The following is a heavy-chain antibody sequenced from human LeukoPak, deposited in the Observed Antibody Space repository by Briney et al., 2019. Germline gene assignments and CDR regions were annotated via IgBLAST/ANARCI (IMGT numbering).Heavy chain of an antibody. Sequence: GASVRVSCKASGYTFTSYGISWVRQAPGQGLEWMGWISAYNGNTNYAQKLQGRVTMTTDTSTSTAYMELRRLRSDDTAVYYCAREPKYCGGDCYILTHWGQGTLVTVSS. D-gene: IGHD2-21*01. J-gene: IGHJ4*02. CDR3: AREPKYCGGDCYILTH. CDR1: GYTFTSYG. CDR2: ISAYNGNT. V-gene: IGHV1-18*01.